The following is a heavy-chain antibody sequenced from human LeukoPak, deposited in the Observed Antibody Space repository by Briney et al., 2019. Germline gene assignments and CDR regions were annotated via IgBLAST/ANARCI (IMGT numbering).Heavy chain of an antibody. CDR1: GFTFRDYY. V-gene: IGHV3-11*04. Sequence: GGSLRLSCTASGFTFRDYYVTWIRQAPGKGLEWVSYIRSTGSSTAYADSVKGRFAISRDNAKNSLYLQVNSLRAEDTAVYYCAKDYKTYNYYYMDVWGKGTTVTISS. CDR3: AKDYKTYNYYYMDV. J-gene: IGHJ6*03. CDR2: IRSTGSST. D-gene: IGHD3-10*01.